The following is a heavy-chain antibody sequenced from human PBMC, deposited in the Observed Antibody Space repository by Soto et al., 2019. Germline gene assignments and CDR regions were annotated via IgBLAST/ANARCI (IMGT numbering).Heavy chain of an antibody. Sequence: QVQLQESGPGLVKPSETLSLTCTVSGGSISSYYWSWIRQPPGKGLEWIGYIYYSGGTNYNPSLKSRVTISVDTSKNQFSLKLSSVTAADTAVYYCARGGYRTERDVLRYFEGSLHYGMDVWGQGTTVTVSS. CDR3: ARGGYRTERDVLRYFEGSLHYGMDV. CDR1: GGSISSYY. CDR2: IYYSGGT. V-gene: IGHV4-59*01. J-gene: IGHJ6*02. D-gene: IGHD3-9*01.